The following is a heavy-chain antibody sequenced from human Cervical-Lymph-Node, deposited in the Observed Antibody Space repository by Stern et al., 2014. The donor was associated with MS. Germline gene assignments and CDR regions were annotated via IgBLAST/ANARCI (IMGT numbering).Heavy chain of an antibody. D-gene: IGHD4-17*01. Sequence: VQLVESGGGLVQPGGSLRLSCAASGFTFSSYSMNWVRQAPGKGLEWVSHISSSSRTIYYADSVKCRFTISRDNAKNSLYLQMNSLRAEDTAVYYGARVAYGDYGVDYWGQGTLVTVSS. J-gene: IGHJ4*02. CDR1: GFTFSSYS. V-gene: IGHV3-48*01. CDR3: ARVAYGDYGVDY. CDR2: ISSSSRTI.